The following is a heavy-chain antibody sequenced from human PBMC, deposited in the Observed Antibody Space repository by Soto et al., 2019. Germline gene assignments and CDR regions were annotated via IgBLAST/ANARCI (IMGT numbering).Heavy chain of an antibody. CDR2: IRHSGSA. J-gene: IGHJ4*02. CDR3: AAHGSFFSSRWKDDY. CDR1: GGSFSGYY. D-gene: IGHD6-13*01. V-gene: IGHV4-34*01. Sequence: SETLSLTCAVSGGSFSGYYCSWICQPPGKGLERIGVIRHSGSAIYNSSPKSRGTISVDTSNNQFSLKLRPVTAADTAVCSSAAHGSFFSSRWKDDYWGQGILVTVSS.